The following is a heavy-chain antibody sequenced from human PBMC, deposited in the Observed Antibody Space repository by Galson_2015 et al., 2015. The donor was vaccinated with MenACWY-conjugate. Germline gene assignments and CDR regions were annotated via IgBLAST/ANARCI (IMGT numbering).Heavy chain of an antibody. Sequence: SLRLSCAATGFSFSNVWMSWVRQAPGKGPEWVARIKSRDDGEKTDNAAPVRGRFSISRDDSRNTLYLQMTSLKGDDTAMYYCTPDRISGWATPYWDNWGPCTLVTVSS. J-gene: IGHJ1*01. CDR3: TPDRISGWATPYWDN. CDR1: GFSFSNVW. D-gene: IGHD2-8*02. V-gene: IGHV3-15*01. CDR2: IKSRDDGEKT.